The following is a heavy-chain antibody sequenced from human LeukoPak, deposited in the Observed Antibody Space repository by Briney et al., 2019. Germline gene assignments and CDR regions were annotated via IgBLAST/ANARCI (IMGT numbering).Heavy chain of an antibody. V-gene: IGHV3-30*18. CDR2: ISYDGSNK. J-gene: IGHJ4*02. D-gene: IGHD3-22*01. Sequence: PGRSLRLSCAASGFTFSSYGMHWVRQAPGKGLEWVAVISYDGSNKYYADSVKGRFTISRDNSKNTLYLQMNSLRAEDTAVYYCAKEAWLQGGPDYWGQGTLVTVSS. CDR3: AKEAWLQGGPDY. CDR1: GFTFSSYG.